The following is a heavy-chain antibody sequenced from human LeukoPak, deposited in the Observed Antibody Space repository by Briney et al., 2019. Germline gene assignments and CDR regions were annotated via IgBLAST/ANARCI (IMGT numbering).Heavy chain of an antibody. D-gene: IGHD6-13*01. J-gene: IGHJ5*02. CDR2: ISGSGGST. V-gene: IGHV3-23*01. Sequence: QSGGSLRLSCAASGFAFSTYWMSWVRQAPGKGLEWVSAISGSGGSTYYADSVKGRFTISRDNSKNTLYLQMNSLRAEDTAVYYCAKWDSSSWYQGFDPWGQGTLVTVSS. CDR1: GFAFSTYW. CDR3: AKWDSSSWYQGFDP.